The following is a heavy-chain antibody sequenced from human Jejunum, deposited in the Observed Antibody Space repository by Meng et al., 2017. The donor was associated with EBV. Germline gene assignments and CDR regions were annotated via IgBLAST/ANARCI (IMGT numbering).Heavy chain of an antibody. Sequence: QLHSAQPGTGLLTPPQTLYPPCPSAGTRFFSNRAAWNCNRQSPSRGLGWLGRTFYGSIWYNHYAPSVESRITINSATSKNRFSLQLNSVTPEDTALYYCTRESTTGCVDYWGQRTLVTVSS. D-gene: IGHD1-1*01. V-gene: IGHV6-1*01. CDR2: TFYGSIWYN. J-gene: IGHJ4*02. CDR3: TRESTTGCVDY. CDR1: GTRFFSNRAA.